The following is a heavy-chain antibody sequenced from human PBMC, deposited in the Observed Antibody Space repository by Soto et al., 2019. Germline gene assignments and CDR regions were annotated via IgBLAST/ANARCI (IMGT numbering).Heavy chain of an antibody. CDR3: SRYRREAVAGYTLDN. CDR1: GGSISSNY. CDR2: VYNSGST. D-gene: IGHD6-13*01. Sequence: PSETLSLTCTVSGGSISSNYWTWIRQPPGKGLEWIGYVYNSGSTNYNPSLKSRVTISEDTSKSQFSLKVNSMTAADTAVYYCSRYRREAVAGYTLDNWGQGILVTVSS. J-gene: IGHJ4*02. V-gene: IGHV4-59*01.